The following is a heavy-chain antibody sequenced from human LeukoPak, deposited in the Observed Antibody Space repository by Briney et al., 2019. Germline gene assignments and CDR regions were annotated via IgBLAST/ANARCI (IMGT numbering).Heavy chain of an antibody. D-gene: IGHD3-22*01. V-gene: IGHV3-13*01. CDR1: AFTLSTFD. Sequence: GGSLRLSCAASAFTLSTFDMHWVRQGAGKGLEWVSGIGTAGDTHYADSVKGRFTISRENAKNSLYLQMNSLRAGDTSVYYCARAGQWFSDPYDIWGQGTMVTVSS. CDR3: ARAGQWFSDPYDI. J-gene: IGHJ3*02. CDR2: IGTAGDT.